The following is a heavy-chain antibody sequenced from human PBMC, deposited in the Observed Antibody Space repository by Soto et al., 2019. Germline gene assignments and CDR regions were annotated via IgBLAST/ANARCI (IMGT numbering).Heavy chain of an antibody. Sequence: GASVKVSCKASGYAYTCNYLHSVRHAPGQGLEWMGIINPSGGSTSYAQKFQGRVTITRDTSASTAYMELSSLRSEDTAVYYCARGHNWNVGLTYYYYGMDVWGQGTTVTVSS. CDR3: ARGHNWNVGLTYYYYGMDV. V-gene: IGHV1-46*01. J-gene: IGHJ6*02. CDR2: INPSGGST. D-gene: IGHD1-20*01. CDR1: GYAYTCNY.